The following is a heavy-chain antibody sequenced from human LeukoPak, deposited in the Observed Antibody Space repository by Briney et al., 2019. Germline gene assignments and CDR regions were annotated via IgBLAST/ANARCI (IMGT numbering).Heavy chain of an antibody. D-gene: IGHD1-26*01. J-gene: IGHJ4*02. CDR1: GGSISSGSYY. CDR2: IYTSGST. CDR3: ARDSGSSSDY. V-gene: IGHV4-61*02. Sequence: SQTLSLTCTVSGGSISSGSYYWSWIRQPAGKGLEWIGRIYTSGSTNYNLSLKSRVTISVDTSKNQFSLKLSSVTAADTAVYYCARDSGSSSDYWGQGTLVTVSS.